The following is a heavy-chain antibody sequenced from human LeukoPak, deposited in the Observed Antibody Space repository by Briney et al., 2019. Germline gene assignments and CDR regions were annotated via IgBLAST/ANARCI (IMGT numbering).Heavy chain of an antibody. Sequence: GRSLRLSCAASGCTFSSYAMHWVRQAPGKGLEWVAVISYDGSNKYYADSVKGRFTISRDNSKNTLYLQMNSLRAKDTAVYYCAREYPDYDFWSGGANYYYYYYMDVWGKGTTVTVSS. D-gene: IGHD3-3*01. CDR3: AREYPDYDFWSGGANYYYYYYMDV. J-gene: IGHJ6*03. CDR2: ISYDGSNK. V-gene: IGHV3-30*01. CDR1: GCTFSSYA.